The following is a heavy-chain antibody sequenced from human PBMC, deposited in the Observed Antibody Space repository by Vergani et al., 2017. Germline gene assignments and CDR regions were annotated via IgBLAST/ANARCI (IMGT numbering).Heavy chain of an antibody. J-gene: IGHJ4*02. V-gene: IGHV3-23*01. Sequence: HLLESGGGLVQPGGSLRLSCAASGFPFSSYALTWVRQAPGKGLEWVSTISRSGFNTYYEDSVKGRFTVSRDNSKNTLFLQMNSLRAGDTAVYYCAKDVLGDSSDLDSWGPGTLVTVSS. CDR1: GFPFSSYA. D-gene: IGHD3-22*01. CDR2: ISRSGFNT. CDR3: AKDVLGDSSDLDS.